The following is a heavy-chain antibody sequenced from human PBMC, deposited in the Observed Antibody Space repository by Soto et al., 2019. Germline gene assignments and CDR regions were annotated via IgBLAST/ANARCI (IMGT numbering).Heavy chain of an antibody. V-gene: IGHV3-23*01. CDR1: GFTFSSYA. D-gene: IGHD6-19*01. CDR2: ISGSGGST. CDR3: AKSNHPPSGWYSEYYFDY. Sequence: GGSLRLSWAASGFTFSSYARSWVRQAPGKGLEWVSAISGSGGSTYYADSVKGRFTISRDNSKNTLYLQMNSLRAEDTAVYYCAKSNHPPSGWYSEYYFDYWGQGTLVTVSS. J-gene: IGHJ4*02.